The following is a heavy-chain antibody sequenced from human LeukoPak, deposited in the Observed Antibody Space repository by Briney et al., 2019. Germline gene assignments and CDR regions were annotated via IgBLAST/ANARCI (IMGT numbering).Heavy chain of an antibody. Sequence: ASVKVSCKVSGYTLTELSMHWVRQAPGKGLEWMGGFDPEDGETIYAQKFQGRVTMPEDTSTDTAYIELSSLRSDDTAVYYCARGGRGDYGNWFDPWGQGTLVTVSS. CDR3: ARGGRGDYGNWFDP. CDR2: FDPEDGET. J-gene: IGHJ5*02. CDR1: GYTLTELS. D-gene: IGHD4-17*01. V-gene: IGHV1-24*01.